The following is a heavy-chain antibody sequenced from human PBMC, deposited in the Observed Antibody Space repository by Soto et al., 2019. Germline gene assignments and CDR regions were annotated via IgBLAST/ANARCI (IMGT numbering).Heavy chain of an antibody. V-gene: IGHV3-21*01. CDR3: AIMRGSSDLDS. CDR2: ITRSTGYI. Sequence: EVQLVESGGGLVKPGGSLRLSCAASGFTFSSYSMNWVRQAPGKGLEWVSSITRSTGYIDYADSVKGRFTISRDNAKNSLYMQMNSLRAEDTAVYYCAIMRGSSDLDSWGQGTLVTVSS. D-gene: IGHD1-26*01. J-gene: IGHJ4*02. CDR1: GFTFSSYS.